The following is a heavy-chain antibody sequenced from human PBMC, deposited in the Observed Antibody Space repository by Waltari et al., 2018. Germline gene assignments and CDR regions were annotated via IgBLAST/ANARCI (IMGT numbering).Heavy chain of an antibody. CDR1: GDSISSTDW. D-gene: IGHD2-15*01. V-gene: IGHV4-4*02. Sequence: QLQLQESGPGLVKPSGTLSLTCGVSGDSISSTDWWSWVRQAPGKGLEWIGQVRRDGRTNDHRSFASRVDISVDTSINEVSLRVTSATAADTAVYYCARDRGRGLYLDSWGQGTLVTVSP. J-gene: IGHJ4*02. CDR3: ARDRGRGLYLDS. CDR2: VRRDGRT.